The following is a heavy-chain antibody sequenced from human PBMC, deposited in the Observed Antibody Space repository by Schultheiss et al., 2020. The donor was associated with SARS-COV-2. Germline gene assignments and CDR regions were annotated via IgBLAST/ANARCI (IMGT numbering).Heavy chain of an antibody. J-gene: IGHJ4*02. CDR3: ATSPPHITGEDY. V-gene: IGHV4-39*01. D-gene: IGHD7-27*01. CDR1: GGSISSSSYY. CDR2: IYYSGST. Sequence: SETLSLTCTVSGGSISSSSYYWGWIRQHPGKGLEWIGYIYYSGSTYYNPSLKSRVTISVDTSKNQFSLKLSSVTAADTAVYYCATSPPHITGEDYWGQGTLVTVSS.